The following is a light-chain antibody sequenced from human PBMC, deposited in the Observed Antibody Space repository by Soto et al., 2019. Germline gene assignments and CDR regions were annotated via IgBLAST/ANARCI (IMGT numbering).Light chain of an antibody. CDR3: QQYDRASWT. J-gene: IGKJ1*01. V-gene: IGKV1-5*03. CDR2: RAS. CDR1: QSISSW. Sequence: DIQMTQSPSTLSASVGDRVIITCLASQSISSWLAWYQQKPGKAPDLLIYRASTLKTGIPSRFSGSGSGTEFTLTISNLQPDDFATYYCQQYDRASWTFGPGTKVEIK.